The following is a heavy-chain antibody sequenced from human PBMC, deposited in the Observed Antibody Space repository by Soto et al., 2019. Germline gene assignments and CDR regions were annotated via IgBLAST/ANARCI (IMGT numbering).Heavy chain of an antibody. V-gene: IGHV3-30*03. CDR1: GFTFSSYG. J-gene: IGHJ6*02. D-gene: IGHD3-10*01. Sequence: QVQLVESGGGVVQPGRSLRLSCAASGFTFSSYGMHWVRQAPGKGLEWVAVISYDGSNKYYADSVKGRFTISRDNSKNALYLQMNSLRAEGTGVYYCARRGYYYGSVTYGMDVWGQGTTVTVSS. CDR2: ISYDGSNK. CDR3: ARRGYYYGSVTYGMDV.